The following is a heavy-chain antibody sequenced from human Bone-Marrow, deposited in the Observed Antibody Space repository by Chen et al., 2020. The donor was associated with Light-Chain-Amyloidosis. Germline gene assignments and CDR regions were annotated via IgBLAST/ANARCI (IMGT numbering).Heavy chain of an antibody. CDR1: GFTFSSYW. CDR3: ARDSGVLRFLEWSPVDY. Sequence: EVQLVESGGGLVQPGGSLRLSCAASGFTFSSYWMSWVRQAPGKGLEWVANIKQDGSEKYYVDSVKGRFTISRDNAKNSLYLQMNSRRAEDTAVYYCARDSGVLRFLEWSPVDYWGQGTLVTVSS. J-gene: IGHJ4*02. V-gene: IGHV3-7*05. CDR2: IKQDGSEK. D-gene: IGHD3-3*01.